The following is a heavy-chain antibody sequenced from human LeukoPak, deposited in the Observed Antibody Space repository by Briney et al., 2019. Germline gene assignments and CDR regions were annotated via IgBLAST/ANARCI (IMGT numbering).Heavy chain of an antibody. V-gene: IGHV3-30*04. Sequence: GRSLRLSCAASGFTFITYDMHWVRQAPGKGLEWVAVISYDGSNQYYADSVKGRFTISRDNSKNTLYLQMNSLRTEDTALYYCARAFSVETPEYWGQGTLVTISS. CDR3: ARAFSVETPEY. CDR2: ISYDGSNQ. CDR1: GFTFITYD. J-gene: IGHJ4*02.